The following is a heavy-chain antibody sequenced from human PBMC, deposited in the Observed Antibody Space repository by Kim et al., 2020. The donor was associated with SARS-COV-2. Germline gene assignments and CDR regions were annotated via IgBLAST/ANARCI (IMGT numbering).Heavy chain of an antibody. CDR3: ARAFTMATIMEIDY. D-gene: IGHD5-12*01. V-gene: IGHV1-2*04. CDR2: INPNSGGT. CDR1: GYTFTGYY. J-gene: IGHJ4*02. Sequence: ASVKVSCKASGYTFTGYYMHWVRQAPGQGLEWMGWINPNSGGTNYAQKFQGWVTMTRDTSISTAYMELSRLRSDDTAVYYCARAFTMATIMEIDYWGQGTLVTVSS.